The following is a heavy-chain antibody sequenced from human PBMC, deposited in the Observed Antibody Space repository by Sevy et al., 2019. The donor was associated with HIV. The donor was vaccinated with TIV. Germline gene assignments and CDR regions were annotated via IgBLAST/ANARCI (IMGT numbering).Heavy chain of an antibody. J-gene: IGHJ6*02. CDR1: GFIFGSHG. CDR3: ARDVDSNYDGIDA. Sequence: GGSLRLSCAASGFIFGSHGMHWVRQAPGKGLEWVSGIWGEGSDTYYGESVKGRFTISRDNSKNTVDLQMNSLRVEDTDVYYCARDVDSNYDGIDAWGQGTTVTVSS. CDR2: IWGEGSDT. D-gene: IGHD4-4*01. V-gene: IGHV3-33*01.